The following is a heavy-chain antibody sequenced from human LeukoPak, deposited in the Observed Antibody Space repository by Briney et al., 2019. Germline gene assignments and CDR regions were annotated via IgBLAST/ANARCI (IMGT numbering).Heavy chain of an antibody. Sequence: SQTLSLTCAISGDSVSRNSATWNWIRQSPSRGLEWLGLTYYRSKWYNDYAVSVSSRMTINPDTSKNQSSLQLNSVTPEDTAVYFCARASLGSSWPSFDYWGQGTLVTVSS. CDR3: ARASLGSSWPSFDY. CDR1: GDSVSRNSAT. CDR2: TYYRSKWYN. J-gene: IGHJ4*02. D-gene: IGHD6-13*01. V-gene: IGHV6-1*01.